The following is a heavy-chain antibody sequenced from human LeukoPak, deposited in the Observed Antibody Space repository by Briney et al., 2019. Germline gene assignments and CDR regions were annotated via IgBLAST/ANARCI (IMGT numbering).Heavy chain of an antibody. CDR2: ISGSGGST. J-gene: IGHJ4*02. CDR1: GFTFSSYA. V-gene: IGHV3-23*01. CDR3: ARPGRGYSGDEGY. D-gene: IGHD5-12*01. Sequence: PGGSLRLSCAASGFTFSSYAMSWVRQAPGKGLEWVSAISGSGGSTYYADSVKGRFTISRDNAKNSLYLQMNSLRAEDTAVYYCARPGRGYSGDEGYWGQGTLVTVSS.